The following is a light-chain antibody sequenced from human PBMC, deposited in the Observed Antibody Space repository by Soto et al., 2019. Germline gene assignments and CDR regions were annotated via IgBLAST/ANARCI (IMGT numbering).Light chain of an antibody. Sequence: QSALTQPPSVSGSPGQPVAISCTGTSSDIGAYNRVSWYQQPPGTAPKLLIYDVNNRPSGVPDRFSGSKSGNTASLTISGLQADDEADYYCSSFTSSNTYVFGTGTKVTVL. CDR2: DVN. CDR3: SSFTSSNTYV. V-gene: IGLV2-18*02. CDR1: SSDIGAYNR. J-gene: IGLJ1*01.